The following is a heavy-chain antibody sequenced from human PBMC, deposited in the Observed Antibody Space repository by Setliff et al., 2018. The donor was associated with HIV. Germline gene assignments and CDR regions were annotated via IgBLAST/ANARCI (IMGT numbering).Heavy chain of an antibody. D-gene: IGHD2-2*01. CDR1: GFNFSSHT. CDR2: ISSTGTYI. Sequence: GGSLRLSCAASGFNFSSHTMNWIRQAPGKGLEWVSSISSTGTYIYYADSMKGRFTISRDNAKNSLYLQMNSLRADDTAVYFCAREDQLLSGHYYYNGMDVWGQGTTVTVSS. J-gene: IGHJ6*02. CDR3: AREDQLLSGHYYYNGMDV. V-gene: IGHV3-21*01.